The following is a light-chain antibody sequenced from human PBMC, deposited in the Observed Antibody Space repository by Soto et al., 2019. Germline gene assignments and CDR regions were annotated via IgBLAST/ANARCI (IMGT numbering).Light chain of an antibody. V-gene: IGLV2-23*01. CDR3: CSYAGRTTPYV. J-gene: IGLJ1*01. CDR2: EGS. Sequence: QSALTQPASVSGSPGQSITISCSGTSSDVGSFYLVSWYQQRPGRAPKLMIYEGSKRPSGVSNRFSGSKSDKSASLTISRLQAEDEADYYCCSYAGRTTPYVFGTGTKLTVL. CDR1: SSDVGSFYL.